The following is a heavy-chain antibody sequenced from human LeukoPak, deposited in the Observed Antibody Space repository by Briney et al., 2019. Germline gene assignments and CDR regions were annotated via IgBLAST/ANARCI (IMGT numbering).Heavy chain of an antibody. V-gene: IGHV1-8*01. CDR2: MKPNSGNT. J-gene: IGHJ4*02. D-gene: IGHD2-2*02. CDR1: RYTLTSYD. CDR3: ARVSYASCSSTSCYTYGVDY. Sequence: GASVKVSCKASRYTLTSYDINWVRQATGQGVEWMGWMKPNSGNTGYAQKFQGRVTMTSNTSISTVYMELSSLRSEDTAVYYCARVSYASCSSTSCYTYGVDYWGQGTLVSVSS.